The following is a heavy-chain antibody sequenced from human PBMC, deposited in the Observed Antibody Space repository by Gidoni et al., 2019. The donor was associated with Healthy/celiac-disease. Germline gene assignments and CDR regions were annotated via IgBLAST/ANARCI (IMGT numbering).Heavy chain of an antibody. D-gene: IGHD5-18*01. CDR3: ARARKSGYSYGYPDY. V-gene: IGHV3-21*01. Sequence: VQLVESGGGLVKPGGSLRLSCAASGFTFSSYSMNWVRQAPGKGLEWVSSISSSSSYIYYADSVKGRFTISRDNAKNSLYLQMNSLRAEDTAVYYCARARKSGYSYGYPDYWGQGTLVTVSS. J-gene: IGHJ4*02. CDR1: GFTFSSYS. CDR2: ISSSSSYI.